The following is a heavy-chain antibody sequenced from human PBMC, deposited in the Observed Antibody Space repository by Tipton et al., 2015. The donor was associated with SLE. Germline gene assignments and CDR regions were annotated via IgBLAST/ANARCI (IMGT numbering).Heavy chain of an antibody. CDR1: GFTFSSYG. Sequence: SLRLSCAASGFTFSSYGMHWVRQAPGKGLEWVAVISYDGSNKYYADSVKGRFTISRDNSKNTLYLQMNSLRAEDTAVYYCAKVGSSSAPFDYWGQGTPVTVSS. J-gene: IGHJ4*02. V-gene: IGHV3-30*18. CDR3: AKVGSSSAPFDY. CDR2: ISYDGSNK. D-gene: IGHD6-13*01.